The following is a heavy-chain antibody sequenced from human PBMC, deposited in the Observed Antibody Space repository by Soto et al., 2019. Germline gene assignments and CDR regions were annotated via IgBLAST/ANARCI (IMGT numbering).Heavy chain of an antibody. D-gene: IGHD3-22*01. V-gene: IGHV1-18*01. CDR2: ISAYNGNT. Sequence: GASVKVSCKASGYTYTSYGMSWVRQAPGQGLEWMGWISAYNGNTNYAQKLQGRVTMTTDTSTSTAYMELRSLRSDDTAVYYCARSPYYYDSSGYYVFDPWGQGTLVTVSS. CDR1: GYTYTSYG. J-gene: IGHJ5*02. CDR3: ARSPYYYDSSGYYVFDP.